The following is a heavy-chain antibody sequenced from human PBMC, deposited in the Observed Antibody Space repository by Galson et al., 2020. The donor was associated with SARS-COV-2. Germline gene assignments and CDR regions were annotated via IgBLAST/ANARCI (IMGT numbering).Heavy chain of an antibody. D-gene: IGHD4-17*01. CDR3: GINDSGHEFDYGDPQGYYYFGMDV. V-gene: IGHV1-69*10. Sequence: SVKVSCKASGGTFSSYAINWVRQAPGQGLEWMGGIIPILGLANYAQNFQGRVTITADKATSTAYMELSSLRSEGTAVYYCGINDSGHEFDYGDPQGYYYFGMDVWGQGTTVTVSS. CDR2: IIPILGLA. J-gene: IGHJ6*02. CDR1: GGTFSSYA.